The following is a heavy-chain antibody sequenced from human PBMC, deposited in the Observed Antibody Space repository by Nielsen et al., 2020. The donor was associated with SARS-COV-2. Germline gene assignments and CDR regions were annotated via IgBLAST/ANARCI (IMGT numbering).Heavy chain of an antibody. V-gene: IGHV1-46*01. CDR1: GYTFTSYY. Sequence: ASVKVSCKASGYTFTSYYMHWVRQAPGQGLEWMGIINPSGGSTSYAQKFQGRVTMTRDTSTSTVYMELSSLRSEDTAVYYCARHPSIFGVDYGMDVWGQGTTVTVSS. CDR2: INPSGGST. CDR3: ARHPSIFGVDYGMDV. D-gene: IGHD3-3*01. J-gene: IGHJ6*02.